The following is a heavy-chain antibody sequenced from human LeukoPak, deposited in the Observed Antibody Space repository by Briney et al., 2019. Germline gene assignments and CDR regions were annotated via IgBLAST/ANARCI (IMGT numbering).Heavy chain of an antibody. CDR1: GFTFSSYG. CDR2: IRYDGTNK. Sequence: GGSLRLSCAASGFTFSSYGMHWVRQAPGKGLEWVAFIRYDGTNKYYADSVKGRFTISRDNSKNTLDLQMNSLRAEDTAVYYCAKINPYGSGISDYWGQGTLVTVSP. J-gene: IGHJ4*02. V-gene: IGHV3-30*02. CDR3: AKINPYGSGISDY. D-gene: IGHD3-10*01.